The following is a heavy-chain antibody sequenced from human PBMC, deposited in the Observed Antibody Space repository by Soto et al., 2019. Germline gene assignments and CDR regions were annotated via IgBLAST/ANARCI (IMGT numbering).Heavy chain of an antibody. J-gene: IGHJ4*02. Sequence: QVQLQESGPGLVKPSETLSLTCIVSGGSVSNDAYYWSWIRQPPGKGLEWNGYIYHSGSTYYNLSPKSRLTISVDTSANQFSLKVSSVTAADTAVYYCARLGIGWEFPFDYWGQGTLVNVSS. D-gene: IGHD1-26*01. CDR1: GGSVSNDAYY. CDR2: IYHSGST. V-gene: IGHV4-61*08. CDR3: ARLGIGWEFPFDY.